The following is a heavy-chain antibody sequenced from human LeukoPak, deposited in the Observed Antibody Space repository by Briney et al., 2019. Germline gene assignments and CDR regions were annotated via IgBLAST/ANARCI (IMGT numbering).Heavy chain of an antibody. V-gene: IGHV1-3*01. CDR3: ARDRQKYQMLYSNYYYGMDV. CDR1: GYTFTYYA. CDR2: INAGNGNT. Sequence: ASVKVSCKASGYTFTYYAMHWVRQAPGQRLEWMGWINAGNGNTKYSQKFQGRVTIIRDTSASTAYMELSSLRSEDTAVYYCARDRQKYQMLYSNYYYGMDVWGRGTTVTVSS. D-gene: IGHD6-13*01. J-gene: IGHJ6*04.